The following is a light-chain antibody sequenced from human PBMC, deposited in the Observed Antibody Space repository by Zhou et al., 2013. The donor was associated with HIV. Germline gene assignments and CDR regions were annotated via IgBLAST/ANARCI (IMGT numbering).Light chain of an antibody. CDR2: WAS. J-gene: IGKJ2*01. CDR3: QQYYRTPPYT. V-gene: IGKV4-1*01. Sequence: DIVMTQSPDSLALSLGERATINCKSSQSVLYSSTNKNYLAWYQQKPGQPPKLLIYWASTRESGVPDRFSGSGSGTDFTLTISSLQAEDVAVYYCQQYYRTPPYTFGQGTKLEIK. CDR1: QSVLYSSTNKNY.